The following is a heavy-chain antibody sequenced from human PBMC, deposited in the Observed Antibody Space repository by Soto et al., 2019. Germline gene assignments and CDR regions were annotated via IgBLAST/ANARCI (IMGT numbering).Heavy chain of an antibody. Sequence: QLVESGGGLVQPGRSLRLSCAASGFTFDDYAMHWVRQAPGKGLEWVSGISWSGDNMAYADSVKGRFITSRDNVKNSLYLQMNSLRVEDPALYHCVKVSYSSLTTLGSAFDVWGQGTMVTVS. V-gene: IGHV3-9*01. CDR2: ISWSGDNM. CDR3: VKVSYSSLTTLGSAFDV. D-gene: IGHD4-4*01. J-gene: IGHJ3*01. CDR1: GFTFDDYA.